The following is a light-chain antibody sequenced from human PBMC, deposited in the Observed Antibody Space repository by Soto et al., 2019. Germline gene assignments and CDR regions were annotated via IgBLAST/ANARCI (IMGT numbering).Light chain of an antibody. V-gene: IGKV2-30*01. CDR2: RAS. Sequence: DVVMTQSPLSLPVILGQPASISCRSSQSLVYSDGIAYLNWFHQRPGQSPRRLIYRASNRDSGVPDRFSGSGSGTDFTLKISRVEAEDVGVYYCMQGTPWPPTFGPGTKVEIK. CDR3: MQGTPWPPT. CDR1: QSLVYSDGIAY. J-gene: IGKJ1*01.